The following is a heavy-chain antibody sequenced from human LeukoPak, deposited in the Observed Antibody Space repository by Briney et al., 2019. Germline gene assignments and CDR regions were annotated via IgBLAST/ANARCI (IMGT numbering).Heavy chain of an antibody. V-gene: IGHV1-2*02. CDR1: GYTFAGYF. J-gene: IGHJ4*02. CDR3: ARDRGGHDY. D-gene: IGHD2-15*01. Sequence: ASVKVSCKASGYTFAGYFMHWVRQAPGQGLEWMGWINPNSGGTNYAQTFQGRVTMTRDTSITTAYMELNRLRSDDTAVYYCARDRGGHDYWGQGTLVTVSS. CDR2: INPNSGGT.